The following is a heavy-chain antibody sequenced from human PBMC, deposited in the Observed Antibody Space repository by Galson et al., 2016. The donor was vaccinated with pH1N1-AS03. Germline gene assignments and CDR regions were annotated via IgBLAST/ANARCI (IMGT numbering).Heavy chain of an antibody. D-gene: IGHD5-12*01. CDR2: ISDSGGAR. CDR1: GFIFSAYP. J-gene: IGHJ6*02. V-gene: IGHV3-48*03. CDR3: ARDLKWGFGGGLTYGMDV. Sequence: SLRLSCAASGFIFSAYPMNWVRQAPGKGLEWVAYISDSGGARYHADSVKGRFTISRDNDRKSLYLQMSSLRVEDTAIYYCARDLKWGFGGGLTYGMDVWGQGTTVTVSS.